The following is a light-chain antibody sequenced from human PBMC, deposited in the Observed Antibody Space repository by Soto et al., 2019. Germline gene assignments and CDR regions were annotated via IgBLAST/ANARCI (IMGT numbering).Light chain of an antibody. CDR2: DAS. Sequence: EIVLTQSPATLSLSPGERATLSCGARQSVRSNYLAWYQQKPGLAPRLIIYDASSRATGIPDRFSGSGSGTDVTLTINRLEPEDCAVYYGQQYVSAPFTCCPGTKGDGK. CDR3: QQYVSAPFT. J-gene: IGKJ3*01. V-gene: IGKV3D-20*01. CDR1: QSVRSNY.